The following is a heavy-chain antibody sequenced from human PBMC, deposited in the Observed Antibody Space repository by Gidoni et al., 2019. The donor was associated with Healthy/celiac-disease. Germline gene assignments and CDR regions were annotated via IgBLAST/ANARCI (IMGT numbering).Heavy chain of an antibody. CDR3: ARGGVGAIYWYFDL. V-gene: IGHV3-21*01. Sequence: EVQLVESGGGLVKPGGSLRLSCAASGFTFSSYSMNWVRKAPGKGLEWVLSISSSSSDIYYADSVKGRFTIARDNAKNSLYLQMNSLRAEDTAVYYCARGGVGAIYWYFDLWGRGTLVTVSS. CDR2: ISSSSSDI. J-gene: IGHJ2*01. D-gene: IGHD1-26*01. CDR1: GFTFSSYS.